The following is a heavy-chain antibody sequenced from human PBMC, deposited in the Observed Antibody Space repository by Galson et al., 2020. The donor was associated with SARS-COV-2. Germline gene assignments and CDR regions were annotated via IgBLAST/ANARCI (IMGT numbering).Heavy chain of an antibody. CDR3: AREDYGGNSYFDY. Sequence: SETLSLTCTVSGGSISSYYWNWIRQPPGKGLEWIGYIYYSGNTKYSPSLKSRVTISLDTSNNQFSLRLSSVTAADTAVYYCAREDYGGNSYFDYWGQGTLVTGSS. CDR1: GGSISSYY. J-gene: IGHJ4*02. CDR2: IYYSGNT. V-gene: IGHV4-59*08. D-gene: IGHD4-17*01.